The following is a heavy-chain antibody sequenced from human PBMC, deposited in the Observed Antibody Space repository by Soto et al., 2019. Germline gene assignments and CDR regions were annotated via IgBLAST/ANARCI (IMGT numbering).Heavy chain of an antibody. CDR3: ARDRGEYGLRNYYNSIAS. CDR1: GGIFSTYA. Sequence: QVQLVQSGAEVKKPGSSVKVSCKASGGIFSTYAISWLRQAPGQGLEWMGGIIPLFGTPNYAQRFQGRGTITADESTSTAYMELSRLTSEASAVYYCARDRGEYGLRNYYNSIASWGQGTLVIVSS. V-gene: IGHV1-69*01. CDR2: IIPLFGTP. D-gene: IGHD3-10*01. J-gene: IGHJ4*02.